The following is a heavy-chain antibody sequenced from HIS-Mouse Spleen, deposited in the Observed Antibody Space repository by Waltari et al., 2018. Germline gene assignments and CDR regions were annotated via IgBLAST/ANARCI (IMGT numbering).Heavy chain of an antibody. CDR3: ARDPELYSGSYYFDY. V-gene: IGHV3-30-3*01. Sequence: QVQLVESGGGVVQPGRSLRLSCAASGFTFSSYAMHWVRQAPGKGREGVAVISYDGSNKYYADSVKGRFTISRDNSKNTLYLQMNSLRAEDTAVYYCARDPELYSGSYYFDYWGQGTLVTVSS. D-gene: IGHD1-26*01. CDR1: GFTFSSYA. CDR2: ISYDGSNK. J-gene: IGHJ4*02.